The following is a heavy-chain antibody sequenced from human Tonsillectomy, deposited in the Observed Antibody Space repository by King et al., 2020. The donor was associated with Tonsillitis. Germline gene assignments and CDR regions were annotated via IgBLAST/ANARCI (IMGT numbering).Heavy chain of an antibody. CDR2: IRYEGSNK. D-gene: IGHD6-13*01. CDR3: ARDRRAAHPRTFDY. Sequence: VQLVESGGGVVQPGGSLRLSCAASGFTFSSYGMHWVRQAPGKGLEWVAFIRYEGSNKYYADYVKGRFTISRDNSKNTLYMQMNSLRAEDTAVFYCARDRRAAHPRTFDYWGQGTLVTVSS. V-gene: IGHV3-30*02. J-gene: IGHJ4*02. CDR1: GFTFSSYG.